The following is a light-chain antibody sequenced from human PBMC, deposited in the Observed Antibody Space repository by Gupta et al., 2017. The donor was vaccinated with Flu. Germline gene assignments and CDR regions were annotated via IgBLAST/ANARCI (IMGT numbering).Light chain of an antibody. CDR1: QRISRY. CDR2: AAS. CDR3: QQSDSTPST. J-gene: IGKJ5*01. V-gene: IGKV1-39*01. Sequence: PSSLSASVGDRVTITCRASQRISRYLNWYQQKPGKAPKFLIYAASSLQSGGPSRFSGSGSGTDFTLTISRLQPEDFATYYCQQSDSTPSTFGQGTLLEIK.